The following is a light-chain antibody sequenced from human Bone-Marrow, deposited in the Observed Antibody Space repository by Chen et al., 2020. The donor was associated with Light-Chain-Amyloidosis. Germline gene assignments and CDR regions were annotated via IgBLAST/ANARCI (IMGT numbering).Light chain of an antibody. V-gene: IGLV6-57*01. CDR2: EDD. Sequence: NFMLTQPHSVSESPGKTVIISCTRSSGSIATNYVQWYQQRPGSSPTTVIYEDDQRPSGVPDRFSGSIDRSSNSASITISGLKTEDEADYYCLSYQGSSQGVFGGGTKLTVL. J-gene: IGLJ3*02. CDR1: SGSIATNY. CDR3: LSYQGSSQGV.